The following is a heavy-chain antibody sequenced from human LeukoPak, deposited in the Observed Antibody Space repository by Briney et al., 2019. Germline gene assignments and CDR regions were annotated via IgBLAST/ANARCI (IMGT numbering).Heavy chain of an antibody. CDR2: ISAYNGNT. CDR1: GYTFTNFG. CDR3: ARRGAVADHFDY. V-gene: IGHV1-18*01. D-gene: IGHD6-19*01. Sequence: GASVKVSCKASGYTFTNFGISWVRQAPGQGLEWMGWISAYNGNTNYARKLQGRVTMTTDTSTSTAYMELRSLRSDDTAVYYCARRGAVADHFDYWGQGTLVTVSS. J-gene: IGHJ4*02.